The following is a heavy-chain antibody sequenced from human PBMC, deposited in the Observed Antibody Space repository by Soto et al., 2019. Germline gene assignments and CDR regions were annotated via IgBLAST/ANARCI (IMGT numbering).Heavy chain of an antibody. CDR3: ASDGGSYFDAFDI. J-gene: IGHJ3*02. CDR1: GGSISSSSYY. Sequence: SETLSLTCTVSGGSISSSSYYWGWIRQPPGKGLEWIGSIYYSGSTYYNPSLKSRVTISVDTSKNQFSLKLSSVTAADTAVYYCASDGGSYFDAFDIWGQGTMVTVSS. D-gene: IGHD1-26*01. CDR2: IYYSGST. V-gene: IGHV4-39*07.